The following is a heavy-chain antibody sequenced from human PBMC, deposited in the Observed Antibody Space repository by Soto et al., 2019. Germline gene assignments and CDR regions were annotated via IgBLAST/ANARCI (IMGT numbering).Heavy chain of an antibody. CDR3: ARYETLHGEYDY. D-gene: IGHD4-17*01. CDR2: SYYSGST. V-gene: IGHV4-59*08. Sequence: SETLSLTCTVSGGSIGSYYWSWIRQPPGKGLEWIGYSYYSGSTNYNPSLKRRVTISVDTSKNQFSLKLSSVTAADTAVYFCARYETLHGEYDYWGQGSLVPVSS. J-gene: IGHJ4*02. CDR1: GGSIGSYY.